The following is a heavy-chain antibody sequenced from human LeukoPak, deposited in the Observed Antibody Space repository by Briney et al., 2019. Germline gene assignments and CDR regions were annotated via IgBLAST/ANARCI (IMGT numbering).Heavy chain of an antibody. J-gene: IGHJ4*02. D-gene: IGHD5-18*01. Sequence: GGSLRLSCAASGFTFSSYWMHWVRQAPGKGLEWVAVIWYDGTNKYYADSVKGRFTISRDNSKNTLYLQMNSLRAEDTAVYYCARDQRGFSYSKYYFDYWGQGTLVTVSS. V-gene: IGHV3-33*08. CDR2: IWYDGTNK. CDR1: GFTFSSYW. CDR3: ARDQRGFSYSKYYFDY.